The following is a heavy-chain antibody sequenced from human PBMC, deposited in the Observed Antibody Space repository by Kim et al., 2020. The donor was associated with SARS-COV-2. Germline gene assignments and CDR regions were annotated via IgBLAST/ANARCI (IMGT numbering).Heavy chain of an antibody. CDR3: ASESIAACPNYYYYYG. CDR1: GGSVSSGSYY. CDR2: IYYSGST. J-gene: IGHJ6*01. V-gene: IGHV4-61*01. Sequence: SETLSLTCAVSGGSVSSGSYYWGWIRQPPGKGLEWIGYIYYSGSTNYNPSLKSRVTISVDTSNNQFSLKLSSVTAADTAVYYCASESIAACPNYYYYYG. D-gene: IGHD6-6*01.